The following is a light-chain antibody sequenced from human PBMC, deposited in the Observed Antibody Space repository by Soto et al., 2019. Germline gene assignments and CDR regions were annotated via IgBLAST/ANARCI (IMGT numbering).Light chain of an antibody. CDR3: QQYSSSPIT. CDR1: QSFSSTC. V-gene: IGKV3-20*01. Sequence: EIVLTQSPGTLSLSPGERATLSCRASQSFSSTCLAWYQQKPGQAPRLLIYGASSRATGIPDRFSGGGSGTDFSLTISRLDPEDFAVYYCQQYSSSPITFGQGTRLEIK. J-gene: IGKJ5*01. CDR2: GAS.